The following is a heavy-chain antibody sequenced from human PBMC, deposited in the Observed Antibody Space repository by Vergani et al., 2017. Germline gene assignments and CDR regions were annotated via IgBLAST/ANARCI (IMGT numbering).Heavy chain of an antibody. V-gene: IGHV4-34*01. D-gene: IGHD2-2*01. Sequence: QVQLQQWGAGLLKPSETLSLTCAVYGGSFSGYYWTWVRQPPGTGLEWIGEINHSGSTNYNPSLKSRVTISVDTSKNQFSLKLSSVTAADTAVYYCAIVVVPAANYMDVWGKGTTVTVSS. CDR1: GGSFSGYY. J-gene: IGHJ6*03. CDR2: INHSGST. CDR3: AIVVVPAANYMDV.